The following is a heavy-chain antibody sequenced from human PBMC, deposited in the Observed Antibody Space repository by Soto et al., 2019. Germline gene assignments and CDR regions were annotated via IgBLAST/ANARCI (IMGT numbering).Heavy chain of an antibody. J-gene: IGHJ4*02. CDR2: VSPSSSNT. D-gene: IGHD6-19*01. V-gene: IGHV3-23*01. CDR3: ARRDNSGWYSLDY. CDR1: GFIFSNYP. Sequence: PGGSLRLSCAVSGFIFSNYPMSWVRQAPGKGLEWVSSVSPSSSNTYYADSVKGRFTMSRDNSENRLHLQMNSLRAEDTAVYFCARRDNSGWYSLDYWGQGTPVTVSS.